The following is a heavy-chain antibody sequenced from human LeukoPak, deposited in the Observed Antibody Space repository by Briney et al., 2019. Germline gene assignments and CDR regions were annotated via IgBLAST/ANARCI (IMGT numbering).Heavy chain of an antibody. D-gene: IGHD3-16*02. J-gene: IGHJ5*02. CDR2: IYYSGST. CDR3: ARVPFGGVIGYNWFDP. Sequence: SETLSLTCTVSGVSIFSSYWNWVRQPPGKGLEWIGYIYYSGSTYYNPSLKSRVTISVDTSKNQFSLKLSSVTAADTAVYYCARVPFGGVIGYNWFDPWGQGTLVTVSS. V-gene: IGHV4-30-4*01. CDR1: GVSIFSSY.